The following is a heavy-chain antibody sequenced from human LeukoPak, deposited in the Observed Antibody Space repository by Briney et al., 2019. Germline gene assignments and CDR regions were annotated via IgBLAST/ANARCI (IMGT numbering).Heavy chain of an antibody. V-gene: IGHV3-23*01. CDR1: RLTFSGFT. CDR2: ISGSGGST. Sequence: GGSLRLSCAPSRLTFSGFTMTAGSQAPGKGLEWVSAISGSGGSTYYADSVKGRFTISRDNSKNTLYLQMNSLSAEDTVVYYWAHAGLKVTAMRLGENYKDVWGKGTTVTVSS. CDR3: AHAGLKVTAMRLGENYKDV. D-gene: IGHD5-18*01. J-gene: IGHJ6*03.